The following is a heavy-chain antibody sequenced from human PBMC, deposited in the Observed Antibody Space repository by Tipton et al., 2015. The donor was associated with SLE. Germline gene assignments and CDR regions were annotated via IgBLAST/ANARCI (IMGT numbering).Heavy chain of an antibody. D-gene: IGHD2-15*01. CDR1: GGSISSNY. Sequence: TLSLTCSVSGGSISSNYWIWIRQPPGKGLEWIGSVNPSGRTWNNPSLKSRVTISVDTSNNQFTLKLSSVTAADTAVYYCARQGGTVPLWDFWGQGTLVTVSP. CDR3: ARQGGTVPLWDF. V-gene: IGHV4-59*08. CDR2: VNPSGRT. J-gene: IGHJ4*02.